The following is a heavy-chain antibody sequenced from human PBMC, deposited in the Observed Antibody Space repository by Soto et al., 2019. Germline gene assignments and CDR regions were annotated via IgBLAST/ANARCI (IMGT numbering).Heavy chain of an antibody. CDR2: IYHSGST. V-gene: IGHV4-34*01. J-gene: IGHJ6*03. Sequence: SETLSLTCAVYGGSFSPYSWSWIRQPPGKGLEWIGYIYHSGSTNYNPSLKSRVTISVDTSKNQFSLKLSSVTAADTAVYYCARTEKYYYYMDVWGKGTTVNVSS. CDR3: ARTEKYYYYMDV. CDR1: GGSFSPYS.